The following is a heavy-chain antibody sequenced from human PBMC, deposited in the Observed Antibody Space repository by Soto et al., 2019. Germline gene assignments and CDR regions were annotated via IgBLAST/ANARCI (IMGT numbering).Heavy chain of an antibody. CDR1: GYSFTSYW. V-gene: IGHV5-10-1*01. CDR2: IDPSDSYT. D-gene: IGHD6-13*01. J-gene: IGHJ6*02. CDR3: ARIAAAYYYYYGMDV. Sequence: PXDSLTISCKGSGYSFTSYWISLVRQMPGKGLEWMGRIDPSDSYTNYSPSFQGHVTISADKSISTAYLQWSSLKASDTAMYYCARIAAAYYYYYGMDVWGQGTTVTVSS.